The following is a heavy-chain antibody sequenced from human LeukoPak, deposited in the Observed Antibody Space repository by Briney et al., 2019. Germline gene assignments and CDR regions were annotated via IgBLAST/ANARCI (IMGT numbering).Heavy chain of an antibody. V-gene: IGHV3-23*01. J-gene: IGHJ4*02. Sequence: GGSLRLSCAVSGLTFNNYAMSWVRQAPGKGLEWVSGISGSGGSTYYADSVKGRFTISRDNSKNTLYLQMNSLTAEDTAVYYCAKDSVPYYYGSGSYPDYWGQGTLVTVSS. CDR3: AKDSVPYYYGSGSYPDY. CDR2: ISGSGGST. CDR1: GLTFNNYA. D-gene: IGHD3-10*01.